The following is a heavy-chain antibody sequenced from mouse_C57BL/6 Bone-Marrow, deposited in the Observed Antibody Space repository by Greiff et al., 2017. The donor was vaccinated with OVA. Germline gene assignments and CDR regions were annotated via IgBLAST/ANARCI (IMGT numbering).Heavy chain of an antibody. V-gene: IGHV1-19*01. Sequence: VQLQQSGPVLVKPGASVKMSCKASGYTFTDYYMNWVKQSPGKGLEWIGVINPYNGGTRYNQKFKGKATLTVDKSSSTAYLELNSLTSEDSAVYYCARGDNYDGFAYWGQGTLVTVSA. CDR3: ARGDNYDGFAY. CDR1: GYTFTDYY. CDR2: INPYNGGT. J-gene: IGHJ3*01. D-gene: IGHD2-12*01.